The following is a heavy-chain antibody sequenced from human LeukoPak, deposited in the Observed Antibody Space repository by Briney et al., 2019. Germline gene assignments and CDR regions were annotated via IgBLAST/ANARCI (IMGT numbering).Heavy chain of an antibody. D-gene: IGHD3-16*02. V-gene: IGHV1-2*04. CDR2: INPNSGGT. CDR1: GYTFTSYG. Sequence: GASVKVSCKASGYTFTSYGISWVRQAPGQGLEWMGWINPNSGGTNYAQKFQGWVTMTRDTSISTAYMELSRLRSDDTAVYYCARGPEIMITFGGVIVGGGDYWGQGTLVTVSS. J-gene: IGHJ4*02. CDR3: ARGPEIMITFGGVIVGGGDY.